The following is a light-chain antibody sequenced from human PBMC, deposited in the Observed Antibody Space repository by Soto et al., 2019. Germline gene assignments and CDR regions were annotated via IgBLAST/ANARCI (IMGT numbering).Light chain of an antibody. CDR2: GAS. Sequence: EIVLTQSPGTLSLSPGERATLSCRSSQSVSSSYLAWYQQKAGQAPRLLIYGASSRATGVPDRFSGNGSGTDFTLTITRLEPEDFALYYCQQYGDSPINFGQGTRLEIK. CDR1: QSVSSSY. V-gene: IGKV3-20*01. CDR3: QQYGDSPIN. J-gene: IGKJ5*01.